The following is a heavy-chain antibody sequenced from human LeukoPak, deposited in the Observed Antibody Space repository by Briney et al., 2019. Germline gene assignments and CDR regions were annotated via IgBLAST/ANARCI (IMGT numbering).Heavy chain of an antibody. Sequence: SETLSLTCTVSGGSISSSYWSWIRQPPGKGLEWIGYMYYSGTSTYNPSLKSRVTMSVDTSKHQFPLGLSSVTAADTAVYYCARGSYRSRRGMDVWGQGTTVTVSS. CDR1: GGSISSSY. D-gene: IGHD3-16*02. J-gene: IGHJ6*02. V-gene: IGHV4-59*01. CDR2: MYYSGTS. CDR3: ARGSYRSRRGMDV.